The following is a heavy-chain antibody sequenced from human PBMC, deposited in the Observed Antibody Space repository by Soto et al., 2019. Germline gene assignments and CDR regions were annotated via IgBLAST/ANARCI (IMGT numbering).Heavy chain of an antibody. V-gene: IGHV3-48*02. J-gene: IGHJ3*02. Sequence: XGSLRLSFAASGFIVSSYNLNWVRQAAGKGLEWVSYISSSGNTIYYSDSVKGRFTFSRDNGKNSLFLQMNSLREEDTAVYYCARDRGVGTPDSFDIWGQGTMVTVSS. CDR1: GFIVSSYN. CDR2: ISSSGNTI. D-gene: IGHD3-3*01. CDR3: ARDRGVGTPDSFDI.